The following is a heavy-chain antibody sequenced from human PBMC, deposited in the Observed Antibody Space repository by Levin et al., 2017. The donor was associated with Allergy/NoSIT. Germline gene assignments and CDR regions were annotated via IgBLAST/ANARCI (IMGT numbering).Heavy chain of an antibody. Sequence: PGESLKISCAGSGFTFSSHGMHWVRQAPGKGLEWVAVIWYDGSEKVYADSVKGRFTISRDNSRNTLYLQMNTLRVEDTAVYYRARSLTIFGVDALRYYGMDVWGQGTTVSVSS. CDR2: IWYDGSEK. D-gene: IGHD3-3*01. V-gene: IGHV3-33*01. CDR1: GFTFSSHG. J-gene: IGHJ6*02. CDR3: ARSLTIFGVDALRYYGMDV.